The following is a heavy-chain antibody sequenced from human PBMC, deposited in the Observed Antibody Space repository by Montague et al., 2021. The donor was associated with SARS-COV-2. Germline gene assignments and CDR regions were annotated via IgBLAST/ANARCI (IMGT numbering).Heavy chain of an antibody. J-gene: IGHJ4*02. CDR3: ATTIYDYVWGTRVEYDY. CDR1: GFSLSTSGMC. D-gene: IGHD3-16*01. V-gene: IGHV2-70*01. CDR2: IDWXXXK. Sequence: PALVKPTQTLTLTGTFSGFSLSTSGMCVSWIRQPPGKALEWLALIDWXXXKYSSTSLKTRLTISKDTSKNPVVLTMTNMDPVDTATYYCATTIYDYVWGTRVEYDYWGQGTLGTVSS.